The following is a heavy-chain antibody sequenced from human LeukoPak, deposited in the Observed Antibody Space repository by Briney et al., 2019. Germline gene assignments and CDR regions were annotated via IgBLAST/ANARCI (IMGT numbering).Heavy chain of an antibody. CDR3: ARDLYYDSSGYYWIPLGY. J-gene: IGHJ4*02. D-gene: IGHD3-22*01. CDR2: IKQDGSEK. V-gene: IGHV3-7*01. CDR1: GFTFSSYW. Sequence: GGSLRLSCAASGFTFSSYWMSWVRQAPGKGLEWVANIKQDGSEKYYVDSVKGRFTISRDNAKNSLYLQMNSLRAEDTAVYYCARDLYYDSSGYYWIPLGYWGQGTLVTVSS.